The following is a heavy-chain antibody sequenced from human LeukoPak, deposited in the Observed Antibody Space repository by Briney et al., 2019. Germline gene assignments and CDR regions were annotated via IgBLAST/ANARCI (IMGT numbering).Heavy chain of an antibody. V-gene: IGHV3-53*01. Sequence: QPGGSLRLSCAASGFTVSSNYMSWVRQAPGKGLEWVPVIYSGGSTYFADSVRGRFTISRDNSKNTLYLQMNSLRAEDTAVYYCARDLYSSGWYVDYWGQGTLVTVSS. CDR1: GFTVSSNY. CDR3: ARDLYSSGWYVDY. D-gene: IGHD6-19*01. J-gene: IGHJ4*02. CDR2: IYSGGST.